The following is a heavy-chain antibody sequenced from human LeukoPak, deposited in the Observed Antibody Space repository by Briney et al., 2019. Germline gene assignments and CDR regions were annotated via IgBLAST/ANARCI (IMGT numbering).Heavy chain of an antibody. J-gene: IGHJ6*03. Sequence: GGSLRLSCAASGFTFSSYWMSWVRQAPGKGLEWVANIKQDGSEKYYVDSVKGRFTISRDNAKNSLYLQMNSLRAEDTAVYYCARVVPTHCSSTSCYVFGYYYYMDVWGKGTTVTISS. D-gene: IGHD2-2*01. CDR3: ARVVPTHCSSTSCYVFGYYYYMDV. CDR2: IKQDGSEK. V-gene: IGHV3-7*03. CDR1: GFTFSSYW.